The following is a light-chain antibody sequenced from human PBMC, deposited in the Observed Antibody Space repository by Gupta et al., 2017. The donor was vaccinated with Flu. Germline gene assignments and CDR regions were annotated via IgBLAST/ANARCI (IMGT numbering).Light chain of an antibody. CDR1: SSDVGGFTY. J-gene: IGLJ1*01. V-gene: IGLV2-11*01. Sequence: QSALTQPRSVSGSPGQSVTISCTGTSSDVGGFTYVSWYQHHPGKAPKLMIYDVTKRPSGVPDRFSGSKSGNTASLTXSXLQAEDXADYYCCSYAGSNTYVFGTGTKVTVL. CDR2: DVT. CDR3: CSYAGSNTYV.